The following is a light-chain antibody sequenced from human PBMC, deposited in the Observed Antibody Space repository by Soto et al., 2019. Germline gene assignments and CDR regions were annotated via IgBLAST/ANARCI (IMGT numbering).Light chain of an antibody. CDR2: GAS. V-gene: IGKV3-15*01. CDR3: QQYNNWPPIT. Sequence: EIVLTQSPGTLSLSPGERATLSCRASQSVSGDYLAWYQQKPGQAPRLLIYGASTRATGIPARFSGSGSGTEFTLTISSLQSEDFAVYFCQQYNNWPPITFGQGTRLEI. J-gene: IGKJ5*01. CDR1: QSVSGD.